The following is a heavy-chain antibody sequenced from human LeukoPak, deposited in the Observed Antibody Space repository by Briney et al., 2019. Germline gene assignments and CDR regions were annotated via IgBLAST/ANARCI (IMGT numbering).Heavy chain of an antibody. CDR1: GFTFSSYA. CDR3: ARESSMIVEKHYFDY. Sequence: PGRSLRLSCAASGFTFSSYAMHWVRQAPGKGLEWVAVISYDGSNKYYADSVKGRFTISRDNSKNTLYLQMNSLRAEDTAVYYCARESSMIVEKHYFDYWGQGTLVTVSS. J-gene: IGHJ4*02. D-gene: IGHD3-22*01. CDR2: ISYDGSNK. V-gene: IGHV3-30*04.